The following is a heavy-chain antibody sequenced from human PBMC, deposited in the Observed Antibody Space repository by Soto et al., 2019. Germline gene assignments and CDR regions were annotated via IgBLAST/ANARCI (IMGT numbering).Heavy chain of an antibody. J-gene: IGHJ5*01. V-gene: IGHV4-30-4*01. CDR1: VDSFSNLDYF. Sequence: QLQLLGSGPGLVKPSQTLSLTCSVSVDSFSNLDYFWAWFRQPPGQALEYIGYIYKSATTYYNPSFESRVAISVDTSKSQFSLNVTSVTAADTAVYFCARGRYCLTGRCFPNWFDSWGQGALVTVSS. D-gene: IGHD7-27*01. CDR2: IYKSATT. CDR3: ARGRYCLTGRCFPNWFDS.